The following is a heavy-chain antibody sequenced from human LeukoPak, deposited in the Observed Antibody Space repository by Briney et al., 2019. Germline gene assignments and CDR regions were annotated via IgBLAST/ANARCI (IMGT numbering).Heavy chain of an antibody. D-gene: IGHD2-15*01. Sequence: ASVKVSCKASGYTFSGYYLHWVRQAPGQGLEWLGRINPNSGGTNYGQKFQGRVTMTRDTSISTAYMELSRLRSDDTAVYYCARSGIGYCSGGSCHIDYWGQGTLVTVSS. CDR1: GYTFSGYY. V-gene: IGHV1-2*06. CDR3: ARSGIGYCSGGSCHIDY. CDR2: INPNSGGT. J-gene: IGHJ4*02.